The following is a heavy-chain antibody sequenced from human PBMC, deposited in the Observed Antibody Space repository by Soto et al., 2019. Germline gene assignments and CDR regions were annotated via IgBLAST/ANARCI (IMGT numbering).Heavy chain of an antibody. V-gene: IGHV3-21*01. CDR3: GGGVGGAY. Sequence: EVQLVESGGGLVKPGGSLRLACAASGFAFSTYSMNWVRQAPGKGLEWVSFISISGTQKYYANSVRGRFTISRDDAKKSLFLHMNSLRVEDTAVYYCGGGVGGAYWGQGTLVTVS. CDR1: GFAFSTYS. CDR2: ISISGTQK. D-gene: IGHD3-16*01. J-gene: IGHJ4*02.